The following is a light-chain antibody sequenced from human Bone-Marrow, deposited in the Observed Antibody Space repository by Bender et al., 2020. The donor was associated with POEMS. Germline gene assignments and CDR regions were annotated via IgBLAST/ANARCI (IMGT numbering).Light chain of an antibody. CDR1: RSDVGSYNL. Sequence: QSALTQPASVSGSPGQSITISCTGTRSDVGSYNLVSWYQHHPGKAPQLMIYEVTKRPSGVSNRFSGSKSGNTASLTIYGVQAEDEADYYCISYVGSMTVVFGRGTKLTVL. J-gene: IGLJ3*02. CDR2: EVT. V-gene: IGLV2-23*02. CDR3: ISYVGSMTVV.